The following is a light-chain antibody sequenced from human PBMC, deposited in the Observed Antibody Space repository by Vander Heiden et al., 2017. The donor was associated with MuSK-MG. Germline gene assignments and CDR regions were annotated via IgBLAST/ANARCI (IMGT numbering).Light chain of an antibody. J-gene: IGLJ2*01. CDR2: QDS. CDR3: QEWDSSTGV. V-gene: IGLV3-1*01. Sequence: SYELTQPPSLSVSPGPPASITCSGDEWGYKYACWYRQKPGKSLVLVIYQDSKRPSGIPVRFSGSNCGTTATLTIGGTQAMDEADYYCQEWDSSTGVFGGGTKRTVL. CDR1: EWGYKY.